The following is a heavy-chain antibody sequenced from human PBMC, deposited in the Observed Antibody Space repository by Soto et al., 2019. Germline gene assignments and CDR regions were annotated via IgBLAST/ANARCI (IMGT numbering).Heavy chain of an antibody. V-gene: IGHV3-23*01. D-gene: IGHD3-10*01. CDR2: ISASGYDA. CDR1: GFIFSSYA. CDR3: GKFFVAGTRGYFDS. J-gene: IGHJ4*02. Sequence: AGVSLRLSCIASGFIFSSYAMSWVRQAPGKGLECVSAISASGYDAYYADSVKGRFTISRYRSKSLYLQLKSLRAEDTAVYYFGKFFVAGTRGYFDSAGQG.